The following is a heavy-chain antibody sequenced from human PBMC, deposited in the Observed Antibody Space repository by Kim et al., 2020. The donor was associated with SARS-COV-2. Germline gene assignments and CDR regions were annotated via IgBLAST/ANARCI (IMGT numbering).Heavy chain of an antibody. CDR3: AKVLGEGLLHGFDP. V-gene: IGHV3-21*01. CDR1: GFSFSSYS. CDR2: ISTRSTYI. D-gene: IGHD3-10*01. Sequence: GGSLRLSCAASGFSFSSYSMNWVRQAPGKGLEWVSSISTRSTYIYYADSVKGRFTISRDNAKNSLYLQMNSLRAEDTAVYYCAKVLGEGLLHGFDPWGQGTLVTVSS. J-gene: IGHJ5*02.